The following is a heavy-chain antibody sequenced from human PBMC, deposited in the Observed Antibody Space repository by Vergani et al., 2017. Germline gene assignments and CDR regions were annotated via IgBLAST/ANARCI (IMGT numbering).Heavy chain of an antibody. CDR2: IYYSGNT. V-gene: IGHV4-39*01. J-gene: IGHJ2*01. CDR3: ARRILGPGNHWYFDL. Sequence: QLQLQESGPGLVKPSETLSLTCTVSGGSISSSSYYWGWIRQPPGKGLEWIGTIYYSGNTYYNPSLKSRVTISVDTSKNQLSLNLSSVTAADAAVYYCARRILGPGNHWYFDLWGRGTLVTVSS. D-gene: IGHD1-1*01. CDR1: GGSISSSSYY.